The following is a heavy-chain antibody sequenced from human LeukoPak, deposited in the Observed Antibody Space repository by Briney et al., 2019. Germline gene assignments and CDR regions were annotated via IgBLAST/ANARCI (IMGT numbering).Heavy chain of an antibody. CDR3: ARDQGAIGYDY. D-gene: IGHD2-15*01. Sequence: SETLSLTCTVSGGSISSGDYYWSWIRQPPGKGLEWIGYIYYSGSTYYNPSLKSRVTISVDTSKNQFSLKLSSVTAADTAVYYCARDQGAIGYDYWGQGTLVTVSS. V-gene: IGHV4-30-4*01. J-gene: IGHJ4*02. CDR1: GGSISSGDYY. CDR2: IYYSGST.